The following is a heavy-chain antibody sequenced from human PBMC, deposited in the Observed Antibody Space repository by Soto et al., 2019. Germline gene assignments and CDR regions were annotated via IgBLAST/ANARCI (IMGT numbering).Heavy chain of an antibody. CDR3: ARPYCSGVSCYSPPDF. D-gene: IGHD2-15*01. J-gene: IGHJ4*02. CDR2: INTNRAVT. CDR1: EFSFSDYS. V-gene: IGHV3-21*01. Sequence: PGGSLRLSCAVSEFSFSDYSMNWVRQAPGKGLEWLSSINTNRAVTDYADSVKGRFTISRDNAKNTLYLQMNNLRAGDTAVYFCARPYCSGVSCYSPPDFWGQGTLVTVSS.